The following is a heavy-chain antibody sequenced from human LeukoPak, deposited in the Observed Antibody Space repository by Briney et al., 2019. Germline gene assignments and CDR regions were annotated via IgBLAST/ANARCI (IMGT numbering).Heavy chain of an antibody. V-gene: IGHV3-20*04. CDR2: INWNGGST. CDR3: ARDGTAAGLYFDL. CDR1: GFTFDDYG. J-gene: IGHJ4*01. D-gene: IGHD6-13*01. Sequence: GGSLRLSCAASGFTFDDYGMSWVRQAPGKGLEWVSGINWNGGSTGYADSVKGRFTISRDNTKSSLYLQINSLRAEDTAVYYCARDGTAAGLYFDLWGQGTLVTVSS.